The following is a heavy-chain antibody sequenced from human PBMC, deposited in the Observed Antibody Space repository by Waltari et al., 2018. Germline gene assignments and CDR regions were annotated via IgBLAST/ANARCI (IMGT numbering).Heavy chain of an antibody. CDR3: AKPTVEMATSYYFDY. V-gene: IGHV3-23*04. D-gene: IGHD5-12*01. CDR2: IGGSGVST. CDR1: GFTFSSYA. Sequence: EVQLVESGGGLVQPGGSLRLSCAASGFTFSSYAMSWVRQAPGRGLGWVSAIGGSGVSTYYADSGKGRLTISRDNSKNTLYLQMNSLRAEDTAVYYCAKPTVEMATSYYFDYWGQGTLVTVSS. J-gene: IGHJ4*02.